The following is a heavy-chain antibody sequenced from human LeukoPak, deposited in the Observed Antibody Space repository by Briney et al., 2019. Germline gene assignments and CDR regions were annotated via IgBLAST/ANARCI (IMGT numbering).Heavy chain of an antibody. V-gene: IGHV3-73*01. D-gene: IGHD5-18*01. Sequence: GGSLRLSCAASGFTFSGSAMHWVRQASGKGLEWVGRIRSKANSYATAYAAPVKGRFTISRDDSKNTAYLQMNSLKTEDTAVYYCSIGYSYGAWDYYYGMDVWGQGTTVTVSS. J-gene: IGHJ6*02. CDR1: GFTFSGSA. CDR2: IRSKANSYAT. CDR3: SIGYSYGAWDYYYGMDV.